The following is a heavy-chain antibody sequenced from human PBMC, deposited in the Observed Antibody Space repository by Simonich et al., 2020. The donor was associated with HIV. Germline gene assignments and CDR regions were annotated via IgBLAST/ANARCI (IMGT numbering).Heavy chain of an antibody. D-gene: IGHD6-19*01. V-gene: IGHV3-21*01. CDR2: ISNSSSYI. CDR1: GFTFSSYS. Sequence: GGSLRLSCAASGFTFSSYSMNWVRPAPGKGLEGVSSISNSSSYIYYADPVTGRVPISRDNTKNSLYLQMNSLRAEDTAVYYCARDGVVDRIAVGYYYWGQGPLVTVSS. J-gene: IGHJ4*02. CDR3: ARDGVVDRIAVGYYY.